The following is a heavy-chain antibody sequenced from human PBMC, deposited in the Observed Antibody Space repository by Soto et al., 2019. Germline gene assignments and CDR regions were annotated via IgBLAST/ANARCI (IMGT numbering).Heavy chain of an antibody. CDR2: FDPEDGET. D-gene: IGHD3-16*01. V-gene: IGHV1-24*01. Sequence: ASVKVSCKVSGYTLTELSMHWVRQAPGKGLEWMGGFDPEDGETIYAQKFQGRVTMTEDTSTDTAYMELSSLRSEDTAVYYCATNYGVNDAFAIWGQGTMVTVSS. CDR1: GYTLTELS. J-gene: IGHJ3*02. CDR3: ATNYGVNDAFAI.